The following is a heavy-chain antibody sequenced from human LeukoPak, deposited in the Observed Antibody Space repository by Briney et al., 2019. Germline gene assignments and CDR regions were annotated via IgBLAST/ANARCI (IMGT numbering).Heavy chain of an antibody. J-gene: IGHJ6*03. Sequence: PGGSLRLSCAASGFTFSSYGMHWVRQAPGKGLEWVAFIRYDGSNKYYADSVKGRFTISRDNSKNTLYLQMNSLRAEDTAVYYCARVHGSGSYYGYYYYYYMDVWGKGTTVTISS. CDR2: IRYDGSNK. CDR1: GFTFSSYG. V-gene: IGHV3-30*02. CDR3: ARVHGSGSYYGYYYYYYMDV. D-gene: IGHD3-10*01.